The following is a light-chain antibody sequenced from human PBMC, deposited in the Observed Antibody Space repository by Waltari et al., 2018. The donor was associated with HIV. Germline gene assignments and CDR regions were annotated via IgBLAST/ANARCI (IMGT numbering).Light chain of an antibody. CDR3: SSYTSRNTVV. CDR1: SSDVGAYNY. J-gene: IGLJ2*01. CDR2: EVF. Sequence: QSALTQPASVSGSPGQSITISCIGTSSDVGAYNYVPWYRHHPGKAPELMIYEVFNRPSGVSNRFSGSKSDNTASLTISGLQADDEADYYCSSYTSRNTVVFGGGTKVTVL. V-gene: IGLV2-14*01.